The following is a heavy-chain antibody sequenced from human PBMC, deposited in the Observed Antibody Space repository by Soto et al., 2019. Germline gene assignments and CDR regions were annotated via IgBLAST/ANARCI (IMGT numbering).Heavy chain of an antibody. CDR2: IYYSGST. J-gene: IGHJ5*02. D-gene: IGHD2-15*01. CDR3: ARLCRVVVAASEWFDP. Sequence: QLQLQESGPGLVKPSETLSLTCTVSGGSISSSSYYWGWIRQPPVKRLEWIGRIYYSGSTYYNPSLKSRVTISVDTSKNQFSLKLSSVTAADTAVYYCARLCRVVVAASEWFDPWGQGTLVTVSS. CDR1: GGSISSSSYY. V-gene: IGHV4-39*01.